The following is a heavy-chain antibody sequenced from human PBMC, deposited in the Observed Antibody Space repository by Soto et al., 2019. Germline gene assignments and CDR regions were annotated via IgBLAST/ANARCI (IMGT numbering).Heavy chain of an antibody. Sequence: GGSLRLSCAASGFTFSIYAMSWGRQAPGKGLEWVSAISGSGGSTYYADSVKGRFTISRDNSKNTLYLQMNSLRAEDTAVYYCAKVVVAGIYYYYYGMDVWGQGTTVTVSS. J-gene: IGHJ6*02. CDR2: ISGSGGST. V-gene: IGHV3-23*01. CDR1: GFTFSIYA. D-gene: IGHD6-19*01. CDR3: AKVVVAGIYYYYYGMDV.